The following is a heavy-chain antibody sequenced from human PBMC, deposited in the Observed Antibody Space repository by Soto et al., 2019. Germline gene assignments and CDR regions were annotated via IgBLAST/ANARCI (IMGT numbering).Heavy chain of an antibody. CDR2: IYHSGST. CDR1: GGSFSGYY. V-gene: IGHV4-34*01. CDR3: ARDRSGYPHNWFDP. D-gene: IGHD3-22*01. J-gene: IGHJ5*02. Sequence: PSETLSLTCAVYGGSFSGYYWSWIRQPPGKGLEWVGYIYHSGSTYYNPSLPSRVPISVDRSKIQFSLKLSSVTAAETAVYYCARDRSGYPHNWFDPWGQGPLVTVS.